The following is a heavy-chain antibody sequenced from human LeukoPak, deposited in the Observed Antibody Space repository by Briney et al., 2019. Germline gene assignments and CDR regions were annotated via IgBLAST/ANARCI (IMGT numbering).Heavy chain of an antibody. Sequence: ASVTVSCKSSGYTFTSYDINWVRQAPAQGREWMGWMNPNSGNTGYAQKFQGRVTMTRNTSISTAYMELSSLRSEDTAVYYCASLAGVADGFDYWGQGTLVTVSS. J-gene: IGHJ4*02. V-gene: IGHV1-8*01. D-gene: IGHD6-19*01. CDR1: GYTFTSYD. CDR2: MNPNSGNT. CDR3: ASLAGVADGFDY.